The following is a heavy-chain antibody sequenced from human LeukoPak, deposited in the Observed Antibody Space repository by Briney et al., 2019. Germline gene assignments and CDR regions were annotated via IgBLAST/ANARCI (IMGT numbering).Heavy chain of an antibody. J-gene: IGHJ4*02. Sequence: GGSLRLSCAASGFTFSSYSMNWVRQAPGKGLEWVSALSVSGHSTYYADSVKGRFTISKDNSKNTLYLQMNSLRAEDMAVYYCAKGDYGGNTVFDYWGQGTLVTVSS. CDR2: LSVSGHST. CDR3: AKGDYGGNTVFDY. D-gene: IGHD4-23*01. V-gene: IGHV3-23*01. CDR1: GFTFSSYS.